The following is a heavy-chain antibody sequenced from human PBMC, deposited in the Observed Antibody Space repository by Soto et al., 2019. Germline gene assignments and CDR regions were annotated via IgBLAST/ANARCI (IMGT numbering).Heavy chain of an antibody. Sequence: EVQLLESGGGLVRPGGSLRLSCVASGFAFGSYGMGWVRQAPGEGLYWVSGISNGVGTTYYADSVRRRFTISRDNSKNVLYLQMNNRRVEDTAFYYCAKAHYDFWSGHPCYFDSWGPGTLVIVSS. J-gene: IGHJ4*02. D-gene: IGHD3-3*01. CDR1: GFAFGSYG. CDR3: AKAHYDFWSGHPCYFDS. V-gene: IGHV3-23*01. CDR2: ISNGVGTT.